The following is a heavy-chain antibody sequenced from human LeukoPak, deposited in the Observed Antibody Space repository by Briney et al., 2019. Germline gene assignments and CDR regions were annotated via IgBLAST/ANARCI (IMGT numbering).Heavy chain of an antibody. D-gene: IGHD3-10*01. CDR2: IYYSGST. CDR1: GGSISSYY. J-gene: IGHJ3*02. Sequence: SETLSLTCTVSGGSISSYYWSWIRQPPGKGLEWIGYIYYSGSTNYKSSLKSRVTISVDKSKNQFSLKLSSVTAADTAVYYCATALPFGELLVSGAFDIWGQGTMVTVSS. CDR3: ATALPFGELLVSGAFDI. V-gene: IGHV4-59*12.